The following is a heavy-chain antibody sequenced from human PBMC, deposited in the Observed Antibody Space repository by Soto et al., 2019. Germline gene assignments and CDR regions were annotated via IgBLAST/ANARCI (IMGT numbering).Heavy chain of an antibody. D-gene: IGHD6-13*01. CDR2: ISSSSSYI. V-gene: IGHV3-21*01. CDR1: GFTFSSYS. Sequence: EVQLVESGGGLVEPGGSLRLSCAASGFTFSSYSMNWVRQAPGKGLEWVSSISSSSSYIYYADSVKGRFTISRDNAKNSPYLQVNSLGAEDTAVYYCAREGIAAALDYWGQGTLVTVAS. CDR3: AREGIAAALDY. J-gene: IGHJ4*02.